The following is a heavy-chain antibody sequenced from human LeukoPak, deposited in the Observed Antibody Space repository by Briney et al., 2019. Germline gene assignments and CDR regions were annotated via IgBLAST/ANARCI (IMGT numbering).Heavy chain of an antibody. CDR3: ARDVPIQFDY. CDR1: GFTFSSYA. J-gene: IGHJ4*02. CDR2: ISGGGENT. Sequence: GGSLRLSCAASGFTFSSYAMAWVRQAPGKGLEWVSTISGGGENTHYSDSVKGRFTISRDNSKNTFYLQMTSLRGEDTAVYYCARDVPIQFDYWGQGTLVTVSS. V-gene: IGHV3-23*01.